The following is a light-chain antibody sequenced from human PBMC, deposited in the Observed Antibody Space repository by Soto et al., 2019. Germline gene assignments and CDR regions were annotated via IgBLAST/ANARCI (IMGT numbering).Light chain of an antibody. J-gene: IGLJ1*01. CDR1: SSDVGGYNY. Sequence: QSVLAQPRSVSGSPGQSLTISCTGTSSDVGGYNYVSWYQQHPGKAPKLMIYDVSNRPSGVSNRFSGSKSGNTASLTISGLQAEDEADYYCSSYTSSSTLSYVFGTGTKLTVL. V-gene: IGLV2-14*01. CDR2: DVS. CDR3: SSYTSSSTLSYV.